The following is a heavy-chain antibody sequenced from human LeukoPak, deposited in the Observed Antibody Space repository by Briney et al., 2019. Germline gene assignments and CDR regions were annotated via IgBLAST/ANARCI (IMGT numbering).Heavy chain of an antibody. J-gene: IGHJ5*02. D-gene: IGHD2-8*01. CDR1: GYTFTSYY. Sequence: GASVKVSCKASGYTFTSYYMRWVRQAPGQGLEWMGIINPSGGSTSYAQKFQGRVTMTRDTSTSTAYVELSSLRSEDTAVYYCARGLELGIVLMVYAKYWFDPWGQGTLVTVSS. CDR2: INPSGGST. CDR3: ARGLELGIVLMVYAKYWFDP. V-gene: IGHV1-46*01.